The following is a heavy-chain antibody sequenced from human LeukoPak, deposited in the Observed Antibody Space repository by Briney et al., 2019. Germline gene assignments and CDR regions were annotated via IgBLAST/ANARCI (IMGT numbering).Heavy chain of an antibody. CDR3: AKDSGRYYYDSSAFDY. Sequence: GGSLRLSCAASGFTFSSYAMSWVRQAPGKGLEWVSAISGSGGSTYYADSVKGRFTISRDNSKNTLYLQMNSLRAEDTAVYYCAKDSGRYYYDSSAFDYWGQGTLVTVSS. CDR1: GFTFSSYA. D-gene: IGHD3-22*01. J-gene: IGHJ4*02. V-gene: IGHV3-23*01. CDR2: ISGSGGST.